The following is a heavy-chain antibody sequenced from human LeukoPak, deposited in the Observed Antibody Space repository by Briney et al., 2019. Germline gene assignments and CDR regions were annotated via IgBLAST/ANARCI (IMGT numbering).Heavy chain of an antibody. V-gene: IGHV1-18*04. D-gene: IGHD6-19*01. Sequence: ASVKVSCKASGYTFTSYGISWVRQAPGQGLEWMGWISACNGNTNYAQKLQGRVTMTTDTSTSTAYMELRSLRSDDTAVYYCARDGWRAVAPRGPFDYWGQGTLVTVSS. CDR1: GYTFTSYG. CDR3: ARDGWRAVAPRGPFDY. CDR2: ISACNGNT. J-gene: IGHJ4*02.